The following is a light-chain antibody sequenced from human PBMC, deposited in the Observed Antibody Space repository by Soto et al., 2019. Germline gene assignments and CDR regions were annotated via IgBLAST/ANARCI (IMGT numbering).Light chain of an antibody. V-gene: IGLV2-14*01. Sequence: QSALTQPASVSGSPGQSITISCTGTSSDVGGYNYVSWYQQRPRKAPKLMIYEVSNRPSGVSNRFSGSKSGNTASLTISGLQAEDEADYYCSSYTGSSTWVFGGGTKVTVL. CDR2: EVS. J-gene: IGLJ3*02. CDR3: SSYTGSSTWV. CDR1: SSDVGGYNY.